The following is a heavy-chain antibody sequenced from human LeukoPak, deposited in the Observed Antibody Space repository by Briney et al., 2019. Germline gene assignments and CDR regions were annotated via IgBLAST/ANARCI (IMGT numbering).Heavy chain of an antibody. Sequence: SETLSLTCAVYGGSFSGYYWSWIRQPPGKGLEWIGEINHSGSTNYNPSLKSRVTISVDTSKNQFSLKLSSVTAADTAVYYCAREYSFEKDYWGQGTLVTVSS. J-gene: IGHJ4*02. CDR3: AREYSFEKDY. D-gene: IGHD5-18*01. CDR2: INHSGST. V-gene: IGHV4-34*01. CDR1: GGSFSGYY.